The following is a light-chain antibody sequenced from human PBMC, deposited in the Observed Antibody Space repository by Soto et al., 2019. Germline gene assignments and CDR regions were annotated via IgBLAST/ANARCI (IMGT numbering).Light chain of an antibody. CDR2: GAA. J-gene: IGKJ1*01. Sequence: DIQMTQSPSTLPASVGDRVTITCRASQSISNWLAWYQQKPGTAPKVLIFGAATRAADIPDRFSGSGSGTDFTLTISRLEPEDFAVYYCQRYGSSPTFGQGTKVDI. CDR3: QRYGSSPT. CDR1: QSISNW. V-gene: IGKV1-5*01.